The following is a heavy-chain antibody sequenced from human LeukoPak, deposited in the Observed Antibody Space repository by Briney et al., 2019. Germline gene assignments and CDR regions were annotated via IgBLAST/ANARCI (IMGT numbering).Heavy chain of an antibody. Sequence: PSETLSLTCAVYGGSFSGYFWGWIRQSPEKGLEWIGEIDQNGRTNYNPSLKSRVTVSLDTSKKQFSLKLTSVTAADTAVYYCARGRWFDPWSQGTLVTVSS. J-gene: IGHJ5*02. CDR3: ARGRWFDP. V-gene: IGHV4-34*01. CDR2: IDQNGRT. CDR1: GGSFSGYF.